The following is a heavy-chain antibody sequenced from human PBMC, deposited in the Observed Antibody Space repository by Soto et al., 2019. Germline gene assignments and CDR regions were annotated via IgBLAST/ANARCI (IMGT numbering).Heavy chain of an antibody. CDR1: GGSISSYY. J-gene: IGHJ4*02. CDR3: ARQAVYSDSSGYLDY. D-gene: IGHD3-22*01. CDR2: IYDRGNT. Sequence: QVQLQESGPGLVKPSETLSLTCTVSGGSISSYYWTWIRQPPGKGLEWIGYIYDRGNTNYNPSLKSRVTISVATSTNQFSLKLSSVSAADTAVYYCARQAVYSDSSGYLDYWGQGTLVTVSS. V-gene: IGHV4-59*01.